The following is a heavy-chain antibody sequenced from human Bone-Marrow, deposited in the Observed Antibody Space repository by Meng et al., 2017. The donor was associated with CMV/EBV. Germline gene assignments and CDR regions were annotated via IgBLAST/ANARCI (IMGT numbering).Heavy chain of an antibody. V-gene: IGHV1-46*01. D-gene: IGHD6-13*01. CDR1: GYTFTSYY. CDR2: INPSGGST. Sequence: ASVKVSCKASGYTFTSYYMHWVRQAPGQGLEWMGIINPSGGSTSYAQKFQGRVTMTRDTSTSTAYMELRSLRSDDTAVYYCARVGAAGNRRRFDYWGQGTLVTVSS. J-gene: IGHJ4*02. CDR3: ARVGAAGNRRRFDY.